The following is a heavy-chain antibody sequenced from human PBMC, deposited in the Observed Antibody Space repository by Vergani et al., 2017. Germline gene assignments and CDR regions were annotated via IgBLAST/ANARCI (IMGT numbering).Heavy chain of an antibody. CDR2: IYWNDDQ. J-gene: IGHJ6*03. V-gene: IGHV2-5*04. Sequence: QITLKESGPTLVKPTQTLTLTCTFSGFSLNTRGVSVAWIRQPPGKALDWLALIYWNDDQHYSPSLNNRVTITKDTSKNQVVLTMTNMDYVDTGTYYCVYRKTGCGTTGCLYPFYYYCYMDVWGKGTTVTVSS. CDR3: VYRKTGCGTTGCLYPFYYYCYMDV. D-gene: IGHD1-7*01. CDR1: GFSLNTRGVS.